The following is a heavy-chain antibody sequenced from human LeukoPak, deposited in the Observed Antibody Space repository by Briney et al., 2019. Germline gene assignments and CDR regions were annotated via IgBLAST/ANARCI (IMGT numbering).Heavy chain of an antibody. CDR3: ARVRYQGFDP. J-gene: IGHJ5*02. V-gene: IGHV4-4*07. CDR1: GGSISRYY. Sequence: SETLSLTCAVSGGSISRYYWSWIRQPAGRGLEWIGHIYTSGGTNYNPSLRSRVTMSIDMSENQFSLRLNSVTAADTAIYYCARVRYQGFDPWGQGTLVTVSS. D-gene: IGHD2-2*01. CDR2: IYTSGGT.